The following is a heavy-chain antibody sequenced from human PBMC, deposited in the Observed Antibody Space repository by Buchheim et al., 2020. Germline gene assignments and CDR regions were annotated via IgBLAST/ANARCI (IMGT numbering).Heavy chain of an antibody. Sequence: QVQLQQWGAGLLKPSETLSLTCAVYGGSFSGYYWSWIRQPPGKGLEWFGEINHSGSTNYNPSLKSRVTISVDTSKNQFSLKVNSMTAADTAVYYCARERALLGSRRGLMDVWVKGT. D-gene: IGHD2-15*01. J-gene: IGHJ6*03. CDR1: GGSFSGYY. CDR2: INHSGST. CDR3: ARERALLGSRRGLMDV. V-gene: IGHV4-34*01.